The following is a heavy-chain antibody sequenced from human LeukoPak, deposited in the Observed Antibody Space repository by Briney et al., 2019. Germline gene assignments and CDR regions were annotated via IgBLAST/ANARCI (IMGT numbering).Heavy chain of an antibody. D-gene: IGHD4-17*01. CDR3: ARGYGDLNWFDP. J-gene: IGHJ5*02. V-gene: IGHV1-69*05. CDR2: IIPIFGTA. Sequence: SVKVSCKASGGTFSSYAISWVRQAPGQGLEWTGGIIPIFGTANYAQKFQGRVTITTDESTSTAYMELSSLRSEDTAVYYCARGYGDLNWFDPWGQGTLVTVSS. CDR1: GGTFSSYA.